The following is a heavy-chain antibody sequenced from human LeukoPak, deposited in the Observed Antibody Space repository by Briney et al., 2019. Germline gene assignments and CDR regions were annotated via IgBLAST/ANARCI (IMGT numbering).Heavy chain of an antibody. D-gene: IGHD6-13*01. V-gene: IGHV3-30-3*01. CDR3: ARAGQQLDTYFQH. CDR2: ISYDGSNR. CDR1: GFTFSSYA. J-gene: IGHJ1*01. Sequence: GRSLRLSCAASGFTFSSYAIHWVRQAPGKGLEWVAVISYDGSNRYYADSVKGRFTVSRDNSKNTLYLHMNSLRVEDTAVYYCARAGQQLDTYFQHWGQGTLVTVSS.